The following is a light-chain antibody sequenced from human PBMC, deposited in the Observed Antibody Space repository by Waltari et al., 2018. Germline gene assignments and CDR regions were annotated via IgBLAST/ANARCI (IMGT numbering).Light chain of an antibody. Sequence: PGQSVTISCTGTSSDVGGYNYVSWYQQYPGKAPKVMIYGVNKRPSGVPDRFSGSKSGNTASLTVSGLQAEDEADYYCSSYVGYKNNYVFGTGTKVTVL. CDR1: SSDVGGYNY. CDR2: GVN. CDR3: SSYVGYKNNYV. V-gene: IGLV2-8*01. J-gene: IGLJ1*01.